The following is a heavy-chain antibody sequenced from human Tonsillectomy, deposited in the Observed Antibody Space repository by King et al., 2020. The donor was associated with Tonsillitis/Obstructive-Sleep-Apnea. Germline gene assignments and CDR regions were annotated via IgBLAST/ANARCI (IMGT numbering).Heavy chain of an antibody. Sequence: VQLVESGGGLVKPGGSLTLSCAASGFTFSDYFMNWVRQAPGKGLECVSYISSTSTYTNYADSVKGRFTISRDNSKNSVFLQMNNLRAEDTAVYYCASASLVTATFSFDSWGQGILVTVSS. CDR3: ASASLVTATFSFDS. V-gene: IGHV3-11*05. CDR1: GFTFSDYF. J-gene: IGHJ4*02. CDR2: ISSTSTYT. D-gene: IGHD2-15*01.